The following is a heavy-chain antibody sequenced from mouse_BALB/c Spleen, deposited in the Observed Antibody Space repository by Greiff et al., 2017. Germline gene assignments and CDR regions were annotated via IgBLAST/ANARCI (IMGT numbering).Heavy chain of an antibody. J-gene: IGHJ4*01. CDR3: TRFYGRYYAMDY. CDR2: IDPSDSYT. V-gene: IGHV1S127*01. D-gene: IGHD2-1*01. Sequence: VQLQQPGAELVKPGALVKMSCKASGYTFTSYWMHWVKQRPGQGLEWIGVIDPSDSYTSYNQKFKGKATLTVDTSSSTAYMQLSSLTSEDSAVYYCTRFYGRYYAMDYWGQGTSVTVSS. CDR1: GYTFTSYW.